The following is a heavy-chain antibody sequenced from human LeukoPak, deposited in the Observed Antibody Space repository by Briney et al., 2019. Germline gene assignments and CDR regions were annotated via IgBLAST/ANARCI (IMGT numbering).Heavy chain of an antibody. CDR3: ARERYYYDSSGYPTVYYYYYMDV. Sequence: ASVKVSCKASGYTFTSYAMNWVRQAPGQGLEWMGWINTNTGNPTYAQGFTGRFVFSLDTSVSTAYLQISSLKAEDTAVYYCARERYYYDSSGYPTVYYYYYMDVWGKGTTVTVSS. J-gene: IGHJ6*03. CDR2: INTNTGNP. CDR1: GYTFTSYA. D-gene: IGHD3-22*01. V-gene: IGHV7-4-1*02.